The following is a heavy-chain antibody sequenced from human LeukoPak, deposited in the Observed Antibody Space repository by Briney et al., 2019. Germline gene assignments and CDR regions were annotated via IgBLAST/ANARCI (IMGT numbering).Heavy chain of an antibody. CDR2: IYYSGST. CDR3: ARRPVVAARPNAFDI. Sequence: SETLSLTCTVSGGSISSSSYYWGWIRQPPGKGLEWIGSIYYSGSTYYNPSLKSRVTISVDTSKNQFSLKLSSVTAADTAVYYYARRPVVAARPNAFDIWGQGTMVTVSS. CDR1: GGSISSSSYY. D-gene: IGHD2-15*01. J-gene: IGHJ3*02. V-gene: IGHV4-39*01.